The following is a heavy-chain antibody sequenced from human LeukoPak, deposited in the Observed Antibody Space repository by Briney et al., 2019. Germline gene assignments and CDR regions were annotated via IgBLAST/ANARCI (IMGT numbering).Heavy chain of an antibody. V-gene: IGHV4-34*01. Sequence: SETLSLTCAVYGGSFSGYYWSWIRQPPGKGLEWIGEINHSGSTNYNPSLKSRVTISVDTSKNQFSLKLSSVTAADTAVYYCARSRAARGAYYDILTSDFDYWGQGTLVTVSS. CDR1: GGSFSGYY. CDR2: INHSGST. J-gene: IGHJ4*02. CDR3: ARSRAARGAYYDILTSDFDY. D-gene: IGHD3-9*01.